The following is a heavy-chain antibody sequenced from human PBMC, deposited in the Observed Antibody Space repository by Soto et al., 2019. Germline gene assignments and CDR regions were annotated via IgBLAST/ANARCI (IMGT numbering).Heavy chain of an antibody. CDR1: VFTFSSYA. Sequence: VGSLRLSCAASVFTFSSYAMSCVRHSPGKWLEWVSAISGSSGSTYYADSVKGRFTISRDNSKNTLYLQMNSLRAEDTAVYYCAKDGTLKASGDYRYWGQGTLVTVSS. V-gene: IGHV3-23*01. CDR3: AKDGTLKASGDYRY. CDR2: ISGSSGST. D-gene: IGHD4-17*01. J-gene: IGHJ4*02.